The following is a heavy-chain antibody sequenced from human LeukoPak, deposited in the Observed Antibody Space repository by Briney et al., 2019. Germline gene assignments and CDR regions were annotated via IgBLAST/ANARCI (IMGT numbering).Heavy chain of an antibody. J-gene: IGHJ5*02. V-gene: IGHV4-34*01. CDR2: INHSGST. D-gene: IGHD4-17*01. CDR3: ARETVTTGRWFDP. Sequence: SETLSLTCAVYGGSFSGYYWCWIRQPPGEGLEWIGEINHSGSTNYNPSLKSRVTISVDTSKNQFSLKLSSVTAADTAVYYCARETVTTGRWFDPWGQGTLVTVSS. CDR1: GGSFSGYY.